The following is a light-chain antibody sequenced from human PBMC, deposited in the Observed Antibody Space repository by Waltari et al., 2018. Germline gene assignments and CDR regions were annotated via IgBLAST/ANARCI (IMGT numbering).Light chain of an antibody. CDR3: SAWDSSLSAWV. CDR1: SNYVAKQG. V-gene: IGLV10-54*04. J-gene: IGLJ3*02. CDR2: RNN. Sequence: GLTQPPSVSKGLRQTATLTCTVNSNYVAKQGVAWLQQHPGHPPKLLTYRNNNRPSGISERVSASRSGNTASLTITGLQAEDEADYFCSAWDSSLSAWVFGGGTKMTVL.